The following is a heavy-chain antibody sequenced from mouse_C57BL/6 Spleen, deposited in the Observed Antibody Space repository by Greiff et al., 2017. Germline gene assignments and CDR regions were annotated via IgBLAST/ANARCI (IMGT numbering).Heavy chain of an antibody. CDR1: GYTFTSYW. CDR3: ASWDGPYFDY. Sequence: QVQLQQPGAELVRPGSSVKLSCKASGYTFTSYWMHWVKQRPIQGLEWIGNIDPSDSETHYNQKFKDKATLTVDKSSSTAYMKLSSLTSEDSAVYYCASWDGPYFDYWGQGTTLTVSS. CDR2: IDPSDSET. D-gene: IGHD4-1*01. V-gene: IGHV1-52*01. J-gene: IGHJ2*01.